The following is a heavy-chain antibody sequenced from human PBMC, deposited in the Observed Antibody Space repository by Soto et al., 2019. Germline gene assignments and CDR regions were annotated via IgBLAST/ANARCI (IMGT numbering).Heavy chain of an antibody. D-gene: IGHD6-6*01. CDR2: ISSSSSYI. Sequence: PGGSLRLSCAASGFTFSSYSMNWVRQAPGEGLEWVSSISSSSSYIYYADSVKGRFTISRDNAKNSLYLQMNSLRAEDTAVYYCARESIAARRLIDYWGQGTLVTVSS. J-gene: IGHJ4*02. CDR3: ARESIAARRLIDY. V-gene: IGHV3-21*01. CDR1: GFTFSSYS.